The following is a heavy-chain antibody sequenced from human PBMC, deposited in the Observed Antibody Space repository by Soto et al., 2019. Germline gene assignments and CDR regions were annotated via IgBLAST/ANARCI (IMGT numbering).Heavy chain of an antibody. CDR2: ISAYNGNT. CDR1: DYSFSNYG. Sequence: QVQLVQSGAEVKKPGASVKVSCKASDYSFSNYGVSWVRQVPGQGLEWMGWISAYNGNTYYALQLQGRVTMTTDTSASTAYMELRSLRSDDTAIYYCVRDREPYDILTGYYKDAFDLWGQGTMVTVSS. J-gene: IGHJ3*01. CDR3: VRDREPYDILTGYYKDAFDL. V-gene: IGHV1-18*01. D-gene: IGHD3-9*01.